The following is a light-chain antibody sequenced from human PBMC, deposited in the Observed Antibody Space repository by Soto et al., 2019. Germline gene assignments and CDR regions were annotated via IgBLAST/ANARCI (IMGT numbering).Light chain of an antibody. CDR3: QQGSTTPIT. CDR2: SAF. Sequence: DIQMTQSPSSLSASIVDRVTITCRASQNIGSFLNWYQQTPGEAPRLLVYSAFRIQSGVPSRFNASGSGTDFTLSISSLQPEDFSTYYCQQGSTTPITCGLGTRREIK. V-gene: IGKV1-39*01. CDR1: QNIGSF. J-gene: IGKJ5*01.